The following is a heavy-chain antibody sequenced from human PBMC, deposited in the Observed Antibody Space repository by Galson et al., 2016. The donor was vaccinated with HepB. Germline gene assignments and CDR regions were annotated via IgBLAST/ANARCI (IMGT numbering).Heavy chain of an antibody. CDR2: ISGDGSST. Sequence: SLRLSCAASGFTFSSYWMHWVRQAPGEGLVWVSHISGDGSSTHYRDSVKGRFTVSRDNSKNTLYLQMNSLRAEDTAVYYCVRDKVTPGTNWFDPWGQGTLVTVSS. CDR3: VRDKVTPGTNWFDP. J-gene: IGHJ5*02. V-gene: IGHV3-74*01. D-gene: IGHD4-11*01. CDR1: GFTFSSYW.